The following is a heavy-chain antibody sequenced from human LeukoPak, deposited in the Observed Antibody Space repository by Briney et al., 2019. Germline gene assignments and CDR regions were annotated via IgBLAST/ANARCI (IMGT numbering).Heavy chain of an antibody. J-gene: IGHJ4*02. CDR3: ARTRYSSSYRAFDN. CDR2: IFYSGST. D-gene: IGHD3-16*02. Sequence: PSQTLSLTCTVSGGSISSGGYYWSWIRQHPGKGLEWIGYIFYSGSTYYNPSLKSRVTISVDTSKNQFSLKLSSVTAADTAVYYCARTRYSSSYRAFDNWGQGTLVTVSS. CDR1: GGSISSGGYY. V-gene: IGHV4-31*03.